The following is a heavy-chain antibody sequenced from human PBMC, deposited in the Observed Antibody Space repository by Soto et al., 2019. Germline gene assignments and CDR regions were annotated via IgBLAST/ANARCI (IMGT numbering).Heavy chain of an antibody. CDR1: GFTLSSHW. Sequence: GGSLRLACAASGFTLSSHWMHWVRQAPGKGLVWVSRINGDGSITTYADSVKGRFTISRDNAKNTLYLQMNSLRAEDTAVYYCARVQSTGTVSWGQGNMVTVSS. J-gene: IGHJ5*02. V-gene: IGHV3-74*01. D-gene: IGHD1-1*01. CDR3: ARVQSTGTVS. CDR2: INGDGSIT.